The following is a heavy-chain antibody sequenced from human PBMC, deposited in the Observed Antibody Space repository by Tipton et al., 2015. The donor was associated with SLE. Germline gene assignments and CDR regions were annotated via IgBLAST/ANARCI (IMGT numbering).Heavy chain of an antibody. Sequence: SLRLSCAASGFTFSSYAMSWVRQAPGKGLEWVSAISGSGGSTYYADSVKGRFTISRDNSKNTLYLQMNSLRAEDTAVYYCAKDLTAYYYDSSGHAFDIWGQGTMVTVSS. D-gene: IGHD3-22*01. V-gene: IGHV3-23*01. J-gene: IGHJ3*02. CDR1: GFTFSSYA. CDR3: AKDLTAYYYDSSGHAFDI. CDR2: ISGSGGST.